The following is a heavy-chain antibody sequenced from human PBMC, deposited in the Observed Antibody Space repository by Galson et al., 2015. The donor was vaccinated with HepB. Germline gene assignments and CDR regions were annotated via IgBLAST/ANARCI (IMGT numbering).Heavy chain of an antibody. CDR2: INTHNSDK. CDR1: GYTFFNYA. D-gene: IGHD5-12*01. V-gene: IGHV1-18*01. CDR3: ARHIDNWFDT. Sequence: SVKVSCKASGYTFFNYAITWVRQAPGQGLEWMGWINTHNSDKNYAQKLQDRVTLTTNTSTRTAYMELRSLRSDDTAVYYCARHIDNWFDTWGQGTLATVSS. J-gene: IGHJ5*02.